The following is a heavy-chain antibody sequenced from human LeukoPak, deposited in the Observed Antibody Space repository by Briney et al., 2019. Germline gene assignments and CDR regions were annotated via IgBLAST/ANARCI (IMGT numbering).Heavy chain of an antibody. Sequence: GGSLRLSCAASGFTFSSYAMHWVRQAPGKGLEWVAVRSYDGSNKYYADSVKGRFTISRDNSKNTLYLQMNSLRAEDTAVYYCAREITMVRGDNFDYWGQGTLVTVSS. D-gene: IGHD3-10*01. J-gene: IGHJ4*02. CDR2: RSYDGSNK. CDR1: GFTFSSYA. V-gene: IGHV3-30-3*01. CDR3: AREITMVRGDNFDY.